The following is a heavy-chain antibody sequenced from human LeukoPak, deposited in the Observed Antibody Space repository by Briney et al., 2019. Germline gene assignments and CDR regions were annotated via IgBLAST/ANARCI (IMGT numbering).Heavy chain of an antibody. J-gene: IGHJ6*02. D-gene: IGHD3-10*01. V-gene: IGHV3-33*01. CDR2: IWYDGSNK. CDR3: ARGRITMVRGVILYYYGMDV. CDR1: GFTFSSYG. Sequence: GGSLRLSCAASGFTFSSYGMHWVRQAPGKGLEWVAVIWYDGSNKYYADSVKGRFTISRDNSKNTLYLQMNSLRAEDTAVYYCARGRITMVRGVILYYYGMDVWGQGTTVTVSS.